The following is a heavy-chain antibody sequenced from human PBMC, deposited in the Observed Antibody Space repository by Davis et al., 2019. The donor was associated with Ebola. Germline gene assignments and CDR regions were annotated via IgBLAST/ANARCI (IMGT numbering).Heavy chain of an antibody. D-gene: IGHD3-10*01. CDR1: GYTFTSYD. CDR2: MNPNSGNT. CDR3: ARESNYGSGMFYYGMDV. Sequence: ASVKASCKASGYTFTSYDINWVRQATGQGLEWVGWMNPNSGNTGYAQKFQGRVTMTRNTSISTAYMELSSLRSEDTAVYYCARESNYGSGMFYYGMDVWGQGTTVTVSS. V-gene: IGHV1-8*01. J-gene: IGHJ6*02.